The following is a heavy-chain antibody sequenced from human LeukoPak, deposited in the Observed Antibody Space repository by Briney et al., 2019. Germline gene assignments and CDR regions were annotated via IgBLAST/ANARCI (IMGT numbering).Heavy chain of an antibody. J-gene: IGHJ4*02. CDR1: GFTFTSYS. CDR3: TTDRDALRY. CDR2: IKSKTYGGTA. D-gene: IGHD2-21*02. Sequence: PGGSLRLSCAASGFTFTSYSMNWVRQAPGKGLEWVGRIKSKTYGGTADYAAPVKGRFTISRDDSKNTLYLQMNSLKTEDTAVFYCTTDRDALRYWGQGTLVTVSS. V-gene: IGHV3-15*07.